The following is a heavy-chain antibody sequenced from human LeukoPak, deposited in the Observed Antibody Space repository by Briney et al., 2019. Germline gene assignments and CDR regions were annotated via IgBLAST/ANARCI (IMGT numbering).Heavy chain of an antibody. D-gene: IGHD1-26*01. V-gene: IGHV4-4*07. CDR1: GGSISSHY. Sequence: SETLSLTCTVSGGSISSHYWSWLRQPAGKGLEWIGRINTSGYTNYKSSLQSRVTMSVDTSKNQFSLKLTSVTAADTAVYYCARDYTVGPNDALDFWGQGTMVTVSS. J-gene: IGHJ3*01. CDR2: INTSGYT. CDR3: ARDYTVGPNDALDF.